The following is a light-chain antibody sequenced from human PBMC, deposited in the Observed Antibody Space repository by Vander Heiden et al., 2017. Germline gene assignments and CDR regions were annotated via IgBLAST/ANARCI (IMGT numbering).Light chain of an antibody. CDR3: QQDGSSPGT. Sequence: EIVLTQSPGTLSLSPGERATLSCRASQSVSSSYLAWYQQKPGQAPRLLIYGASSRATGIPDRFSGSGSGTDFTLTISRLEPEDFAVYYCQQDGSSPGTFGQGTKVENK. V-gene: IGKV3-20*01. CDR2: GAS. CDR1: QSVSSSY. J-gene: IGKJ1*01.